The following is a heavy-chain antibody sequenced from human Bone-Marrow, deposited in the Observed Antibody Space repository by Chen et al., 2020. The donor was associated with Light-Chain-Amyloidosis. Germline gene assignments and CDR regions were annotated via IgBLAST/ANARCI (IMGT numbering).Heavy chain of an antibody. CDR3: ATERGAGGWFDP. Sequence: QVQLVQSGAEVKKPGSSVKVSCRASGGTFSSYVFSWVRQAPGQGLEWRGNIIPIFRTTTYAQKFQGRVTISADEPTTPAYMELSSLRSEDTAVYYCATERGAGGWFDPWGQGTLVTVSS. CDR2: IIPIFRTT. V-gene: IGHV1-69*18. J-gene: IGHJ5*02. CDR1: GGTFSSYV. D-gene: IGHD1-26*01.